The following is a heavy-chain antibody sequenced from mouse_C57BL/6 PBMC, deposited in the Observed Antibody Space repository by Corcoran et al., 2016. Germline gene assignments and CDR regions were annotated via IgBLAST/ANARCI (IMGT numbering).Heavy chain of an antibody. V-gene: IGHV1-19*01. Sequence: EVQLQQSGPVLVKPGASVKMSCKASGYTFTDYYMNWVKQSHGKSLEWIGVINPYNGGTSYNQKFKGKATLTVDKSSSTAYMELNSLTSEDSAVYYCASSIYDGYYYAMDYWGQGTSVTVSS. CDR2: INPYNGGT. CDR1: GYTFTDYY. J-gene: IGHJ4*01. D-gene: IGHD2-3*01. CDR3: ASSIYDGYYYAMDY.